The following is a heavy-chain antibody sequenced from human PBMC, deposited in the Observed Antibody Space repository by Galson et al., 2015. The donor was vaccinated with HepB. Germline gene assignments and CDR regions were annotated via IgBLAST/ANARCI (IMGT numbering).Heavy chain of an antibody. Sequence: LRLSCAASGFTFGDYAMSWVRQAPGKGLEWVGFIRSKAYGGTTEYAASVKGRFTISRDDSKSIAYLQMNSLKTEDTAVYYCTRDERAGYYYGSGSYYTDYWGQGTLVTVSS. J-gene: IGHJ4*02. D-gene: IGHD3-10*01. CDR1: GFTFGDYA. CDR2: IRSKAYGGTT. V-gene: IGHV3-49*04. CDR3: TRDERAGYYYGSGSYYTDY.